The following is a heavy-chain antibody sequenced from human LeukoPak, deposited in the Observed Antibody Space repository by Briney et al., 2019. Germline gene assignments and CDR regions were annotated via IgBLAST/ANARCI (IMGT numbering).Heavy chain of an antibody. D-gene: IGHD3-9*01. V-gene: IGHV3-23*01. J-gene: IGHJ4*02. CDR2: ITGSGTNR. CDR3: VIWGDYDVLTGYYVPDY. Sequence: GGSLRLSWVASGFTFSNYAMSWVRQAPEKGLEWVSAITGSGTNRYYADSLKGRFTTSRDNSKNTVFLQMNSLRHEDTAIYYCVIWGDYDVLTGYYVPDYWGQGTLVTVAS. CDR1: GFTFSNYA.